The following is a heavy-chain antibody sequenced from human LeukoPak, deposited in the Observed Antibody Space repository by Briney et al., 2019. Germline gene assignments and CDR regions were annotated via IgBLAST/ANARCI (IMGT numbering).Heavy chain of an antibody. J-gene: IGHJ3*02. V-gene: IGHV3-74*01. CDR2: INTDGSST. CDR1: GFTFSSYW. Sequence: GGSLRLSCAASGFTFSSYWMHWVRHAPGKGLVWVSRINTDGSSTSYADSVKGRFTISRDNAKNTLYLQMNSLRAEDTAVYYCARDRDYYDSSGYYTHAFDIWGQGTMVTVSS. CDR3: ARDRDYYDSSGYYTHAFDI. D-gene: IGHD3-22*01.